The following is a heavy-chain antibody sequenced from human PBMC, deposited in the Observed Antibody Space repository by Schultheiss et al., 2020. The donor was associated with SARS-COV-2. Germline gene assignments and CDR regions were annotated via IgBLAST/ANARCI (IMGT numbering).Heavy chain of an antibody. CDR3: ARGGVIYYYDSSGAFDI. D-gene: IGHD3-22*01. CDR1: GGSFSGYY. CDR2: INHSGST. Sequence: SETLSLTCAVYGGSFSGYYWSWIRQPPGKGLEWIGEINHSGSTNYNPSLKSRVTISVDTSKNQFSLKLSSVTAADTAVYYCARGGVIYYYDSSGAFDIWGQGTMVTVSS. J-gene: IGHJ3*02. V-gene: IGHV4-34*01.